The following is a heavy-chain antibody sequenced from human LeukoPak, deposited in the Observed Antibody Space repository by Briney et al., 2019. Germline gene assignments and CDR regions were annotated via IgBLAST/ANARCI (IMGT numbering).Heavy chain of an antibody. V-gene: IGHV4-34*01. J-gene: IGHJ4*02. CDR2: INHSGST. CDR3: AEGYSSSWYSPFDY. CDR1: RGSFSGDY. Sequence: PSETLSLTCAVYRGSFSGDYWSWIRQPPGKGLEWIGEINHSGSTNYSPSLKSRVTISVDTSKNQFSLKLSSVTAADTAVYYCAEGYSSSWYSPFDYWGQGTLVTVSS. D-gene: IGHD6-13*01.